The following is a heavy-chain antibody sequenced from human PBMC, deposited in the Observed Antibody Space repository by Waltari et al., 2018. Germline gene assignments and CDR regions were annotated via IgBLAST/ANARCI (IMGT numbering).Heavy chain of an antibody. J-gene: IGHJ4*02. D-gene: IGHD3-22*01. CDR2: INHKGST. V-gene: IGHV4-34*01. CDR1: GGSFSGYY. CDR3: ARGHGSGYNFDY. Sequence: QVQLQQWGAGLLKPSEPLSLTCAVYGGSFSGYYWSWISQPPGKGLEWIGEINHKGSTNYNPTPKSRVTITVDTSKNQFSLKLSSVTAADTAVYYWARGHGSGYNFDYWGQGTLVTVSS.